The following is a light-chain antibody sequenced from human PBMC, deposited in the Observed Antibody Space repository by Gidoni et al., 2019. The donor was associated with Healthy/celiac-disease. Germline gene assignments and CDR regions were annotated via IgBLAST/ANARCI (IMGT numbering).Light chain of an antibody. CDR3: QQRST. V-gene: IGKV3-11*01. Sequence: IVLPQSPATLSLSPGERATFSCRASQSVSSYLAWYQQKPGQAPRLLIYDASNRATGIPARFSGSGSGTDFTLTISSLEPEDFAVYYCQQRSTFGQGTKLEIK. J-gene: IGKJ2*01. CDR1: QSVSSY. CDR2: DAS.